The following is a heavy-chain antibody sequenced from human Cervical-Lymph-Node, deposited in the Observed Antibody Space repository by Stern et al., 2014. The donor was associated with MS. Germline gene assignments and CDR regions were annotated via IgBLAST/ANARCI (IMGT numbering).Heavy chain of an antibody. CDR3: TSLLDY. V-gene: IGHV3-73*02. CDR2: IRRKDYNYES. Sequence: VQLVESGGGLVQPGGSLKLSCATSGFNFSGSTIHWVRQPSGKGLEWVGRIRRKDYNYESSHISPVQGRFTISRDDSKNTAYLQMNGLKTEDTAVYYCTSLLDYWGQGTLVTVTS. CDR1: GFNFSGST. J-gene: IGHJ4*02.